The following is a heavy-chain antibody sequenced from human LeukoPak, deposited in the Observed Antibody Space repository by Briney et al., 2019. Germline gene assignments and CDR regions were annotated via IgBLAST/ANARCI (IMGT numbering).Heavy chain of an antibody. Sequence: SETLSLTCTVSGGSISSGGYYWSWLRQHPGKGLEWIGYIYYSGSTYYNPSLKSRVTISVDTSKNQFSLKLSSVTAADTAVYYCAREGGSSSSWYGYYYYGMDVWGQGTTVTVSS. CDR1: GGSISSGGYY. V-gene: IGHV4-31*03. D-gene: IGHD6-13*01. J-gene: IGHJ6*02. CDR2: IYYSGST. CDR3: AREGGSSSSWYGYYYYGMDV.